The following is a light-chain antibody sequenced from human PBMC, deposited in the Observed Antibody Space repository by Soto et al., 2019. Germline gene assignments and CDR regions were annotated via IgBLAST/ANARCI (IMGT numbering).Light chain of an antibody. CDR3: QQTFSTPHT. Sequence: DIQMTQSPSSLAASVGDRVTITCRASQRISSFLIWYQQKPGKAPELLIYAASSLQSGVPSRFSGSGSGTDFTLTITSLQPEDFATYYCQQTFSTPHTFGQGTKLDI. V-gene: IGKV1-39*01. CDR2: AAS. CDR1: QRISSF. J-gene: IGKJ2*01.